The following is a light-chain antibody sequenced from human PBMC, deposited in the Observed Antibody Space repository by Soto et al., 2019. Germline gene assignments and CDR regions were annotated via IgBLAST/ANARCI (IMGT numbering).Light chain of an antibody. CDR1: QSISSY. CDR3: QQSYTTPIT. V-gene: IGKV1-39*01. Sequence: DIQMTQSPSSLSASVGDRVTITFRASQSISSYLDWYQQKPGKAPKLLIYAASSLQSGVPSRFSGGGSGTDFTLTISSLQPEDIATYYCQQSYTTPITFGQGTRLEI. J-gene: IGKJ5*01. CDR2: AAS.